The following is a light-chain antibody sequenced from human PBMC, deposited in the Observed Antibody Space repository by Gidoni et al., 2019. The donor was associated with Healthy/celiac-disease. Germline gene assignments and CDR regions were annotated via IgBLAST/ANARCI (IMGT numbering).Light chain of an antibody. Sequence: DIVMTQSPDSLAVSLGERATINCKSSQSVLYSSNNKNYLAWYQQTPGQPPKLLIYWASTRESGVPDRFSGSGSGTDFTLTISSLQAEDVAVYYCQQYYSTPRTCXQXTKVEIK. CDR2: WAS. CDR1: QSVLYSSNNKNY. CDR3: QQYYSTPRT. V-gene: IGKV4-1*01. J-gene: IGKJ1*01.